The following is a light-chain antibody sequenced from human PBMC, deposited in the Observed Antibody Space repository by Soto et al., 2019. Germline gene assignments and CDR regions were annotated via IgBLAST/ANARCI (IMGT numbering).Light chain of an antibody. CDR3: QVWDSSTSYVV. CDR1: NIGFKN. V-gene: IGLV3-9*01. Sequence: YELTQPLSVSVALGQTARITCGGNNIGFKNVHWYQQKPGQAPVLVIYRNTNRPSEIPDRLSGSNSGNTATLTISRAQAGDEADYYCQVWDSSTSYVVFGGGTKLTVL. J-gene: IGLJ2*01. CDR2: RNT.